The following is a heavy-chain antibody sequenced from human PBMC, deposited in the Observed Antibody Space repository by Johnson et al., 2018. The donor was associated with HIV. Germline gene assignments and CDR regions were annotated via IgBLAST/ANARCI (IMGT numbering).Heavy chain of an antibody. CDR1: GFTFSSYA. V-gene: IGHV3-23*04. CDR3: AREKQWLVRGGRAFDI. J-gene: IGHJ3*02. CDR2: ISGSGGST. D-gene: IGHD6-19*01. Sequence: VQLVESGGGLVQPGGSLRLSCAASGFTFSSYAMSWVRQAPGKGLEWVSAISGSGGSTYYTDSVKGRFTISRDISKNTLYLQMNSLRAEDTAVYYCAREKQWLVRGGRAFDIWGQGTMVTVSS.